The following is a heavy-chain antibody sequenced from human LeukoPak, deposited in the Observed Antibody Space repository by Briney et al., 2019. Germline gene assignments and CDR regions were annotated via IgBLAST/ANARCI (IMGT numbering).Heavy chain of an antibody. D-gene: IGHD2-21*02. CDR3: ARRAEADCYGDSDRFYP. CDR1: GDYISSYY. J-gene: IGHJ5*02. CDR2: IFSSWST. Sequence: SETLSLTCSVSGDYISSYYWNWIRQAAGKGLEWIGRIFSSWSTSYNHSLMSRLTKSVDTSNNQFYLSPSYITAADPAMYYCARRAEADCYGDSDRFYPWGQGTLVTVSS. V-gene: IGHV4-4*07.